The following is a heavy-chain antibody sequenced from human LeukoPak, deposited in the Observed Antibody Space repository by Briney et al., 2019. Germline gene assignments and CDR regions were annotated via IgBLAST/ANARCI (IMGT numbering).Heavy chain of an antibody. CDR3: ARDTGPGWIQLWSNYYYYYGMDV. J-gene: IGHJ6*02. Sequence: ASVKVSCKASGYTFTDYYMHWVRQAPGQGLEWMGWISAYNGNTNYAQKLQGRVTMTTDTSTSTAYMELRSLRSDDTAVYYCARDTGPGWIQLWSNYYYYYGMDVWGQGTTVTVSS. D-gene: IGHD5-18*01. CDR2: ISAYNGNT. V-gene: IGHV1-18*04. CDR1: GYTFTDYY.